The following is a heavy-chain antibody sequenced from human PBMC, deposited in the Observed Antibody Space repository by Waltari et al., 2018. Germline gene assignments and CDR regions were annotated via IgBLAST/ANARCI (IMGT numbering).Heavy chain of an antibody. CDR1: GVTLSTFN. J-gene: IGHJ1*01. CDR2: ISRSGNYI. D-gene: IGHD6-19*01. Sequence: DVQLVESGGGLVKSGGSLRLSCASSGVTLSTFNINSVRQPPGKGVEWVSTISRSGNYIYYADSVKGRFTISRDNAKNSLFLHMNSLRGDDTAVYFCAGDGSSSAFHSWGQGTLVTVSS. CDR3: AGDGSSSAFHS. V-gene: IGHV3-21*02.